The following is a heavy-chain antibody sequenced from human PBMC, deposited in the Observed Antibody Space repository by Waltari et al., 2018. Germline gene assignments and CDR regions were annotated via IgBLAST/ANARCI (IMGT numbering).Heavy chain of an antibody. J-gene: IGHJ5*02. D-gene: IGHD3-22*01. CDR3: ARQNYYDSSGYQNWFDP. CDR2: IIPILGIA. Sequence: QVQLVQSGAEVKKPGSSVKVSCKASGGTFSSYTISWVRQAPGQGLGWLGRIIPILGIANYAPTFQGRVTITADKSTSTAYMELSSLRSEDTAVYYCARQNYYDSSGYQNWFDPWGQGTLVTVSS. CDR1: GGTFSSYT. V-gene: IGHV1-69*02.